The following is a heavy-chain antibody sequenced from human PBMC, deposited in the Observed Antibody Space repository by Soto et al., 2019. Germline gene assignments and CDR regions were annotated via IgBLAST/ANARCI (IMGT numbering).Heavy chain of an antibody. CDR3: ARLSPSNSYSYYGMDV. Sequence: PGESLKISCKGSGYSFTSYWIGWVRQMPGKGLEWMGIIYPGDSDTRYSPSFQGQVTISADKSISTAYLQWSSLTASDTAMYYCARLSPSNSYSYYGMDVWGQGTTVTVSS. CDR1: GYSFTSYW. CDR2: IYPGDSDT. V-gene: IGHV5-51*01. J-gene: IGHJ6*02.